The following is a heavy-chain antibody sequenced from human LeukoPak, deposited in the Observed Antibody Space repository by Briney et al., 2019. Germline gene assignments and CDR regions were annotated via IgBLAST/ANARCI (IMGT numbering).Heavy chain of an antibody. D-gene: IGHD3-10*01. J-gene: IGHJ5*02. CDR1: GGSISSYY. Sequence: PSETLSLTFTVSGGSISSYYWSWIRQPPGKGLGCIGYIKYSGSTNYTPSLKSRVTISVDTSKNQFSLKLSSVSAADTAVYYCARGGYYGSGNDFRFDPWGQGTLVTVSA. CDR2: IKYSGST. CDR3: ARGGYYGSGNDFRFDP. V-gene: IGHV4-59*01.